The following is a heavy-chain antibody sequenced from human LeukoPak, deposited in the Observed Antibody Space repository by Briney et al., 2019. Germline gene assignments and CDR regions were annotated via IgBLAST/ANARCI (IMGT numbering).Heavy chain of an antibody. Sequence: GGSLRLSCAASGFIFSSYSMNWVRQAPGKGLEWVSSISSSSSYIYYADSVKGRFTISRDNAKNSLYLQMNSLRAEDTAVYYCAREVGQGWGAFDIWGQGTMVTVSS. D-gene: IGHD1-26*01. CDR3: AREVGQGWGAFDI. CDR1: GFIFSSYS. V-gene: IGHV3-21*01. CDR2: ISSSSSYI. J-gene: IGHJ3*02.